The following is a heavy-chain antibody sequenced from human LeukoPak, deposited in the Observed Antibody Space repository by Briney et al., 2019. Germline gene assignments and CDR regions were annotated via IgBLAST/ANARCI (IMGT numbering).Heavy chain of an antibody. CDR2: ISAYNGNT. CDR1: GYTFTSYG. CDR3: ASEGDYYGSGSYYFP. J-gene: IGHJ4*02. D-gene: IGHD3-10*01. Sequence: GASVKVSCKASGYTFTSYGISWVRQAPGQGLEWMGWISAYNGNTNYAQKLQGRVTMTTDTSTSTAYMELRSLRSDDTAVYYCASEGDYYGSGSYYFPWGQGTLVTVSS. V-gene: IGHV1-18*01.